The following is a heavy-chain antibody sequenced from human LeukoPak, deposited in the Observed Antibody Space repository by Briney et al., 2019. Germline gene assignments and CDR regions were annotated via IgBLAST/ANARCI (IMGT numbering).Heavy chain of an antibody. Sequence: ASVKVSCKASGYTFTSYGFSWVRQAPGQGLEWMGWISTYYGNTNCAQKLQDRVTMTTDTSMSTAYMELTSLRSDDTAVYYCARVYSTNYYGSGDRPFLFDYWGQGTVVTVSS. D-gene: IGHD3-10*01. CDR3: ARVYSTNYYGSGDRPFLFDY. CDR2: ISTYYGNT. CDR1: GYTFTSYG. J-gene: IGHJ4*02. V-gene: IGHV1-18*01.